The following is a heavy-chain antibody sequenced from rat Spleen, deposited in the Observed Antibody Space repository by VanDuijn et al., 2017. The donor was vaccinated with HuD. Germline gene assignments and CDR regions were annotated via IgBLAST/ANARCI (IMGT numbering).Heavy chain of an antibody. CDR2: IWSGGST. D-gene: IGHD5-1*01. V-gene: IGHV2-47*01. CDR1: GLSLASNG. CDR3: ARAPGNGYVMDA. Sequence: QVQLKESGPGLVQPSQTLSLTCTVSGLSLASNGVNWVRQPPGKGLEWMGVIWSGGSTAYNSLLKSRLTISRDTSKSQVFLKMNSLQTEDTAIYYCARAPGNGYVMDAWGQGASVTVSS. J-gene: IGHJ4*01.